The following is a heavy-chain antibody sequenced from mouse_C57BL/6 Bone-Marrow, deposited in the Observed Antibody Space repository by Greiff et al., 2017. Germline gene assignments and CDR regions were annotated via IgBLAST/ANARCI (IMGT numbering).Heavy chain of an antibody. J-gene: IGHJ4*01. V-gene: IGHV1-50*01. CDR1: GYTFTSYW. CDR3: ARALYYGSTYYAMDY. CDR2: IDPSDSNT. Sequence: QVQLQQPGAELVKPGASVKLSCKASGYTFTSYWMQWVKQRPGQGLEWIGEIDPSDSNTNYNQKFKGKATLTVDTSSSAAYMQLSSLTSADSAVYYCARALYYGSTYYAMDYWGQGTSVTVSS. D-gene: IGHD1-1*01.